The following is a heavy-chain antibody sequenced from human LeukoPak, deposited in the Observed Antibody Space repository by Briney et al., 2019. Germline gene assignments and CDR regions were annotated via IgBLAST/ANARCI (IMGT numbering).Heavy chain of an antibody. J-gene: IGHJ4*02. V-gene: IGHV1-2*02. Sequence: ASVKVSCKTSGGTFSSSAITWVRQAPGQGLEWMGWINPNSGGTNYAQMFQGRVTMTRDTSISTAYMELSRLRSDDTAVYYCATLYDILTGLVLDYWGQGTLVTVSS. CDR2: INPNSGGT. CDR1: GGTFSSSA. D-gene: IGHD3-9*01. CDR3: ATLYDILTGLVLDY.